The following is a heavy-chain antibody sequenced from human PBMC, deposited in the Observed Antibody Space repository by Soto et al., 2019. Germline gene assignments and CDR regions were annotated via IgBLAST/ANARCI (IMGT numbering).Heavy chain of an antibody. V-gene: IGHV3-64D*08. CDR2: ISSNGDSR. D-gene: IGHD1-20*01. CDR3: VKERQRISGSIIRAFDL. CDR1: GFTFSTYL. Sequence: GGSLRLSCSASGFTFSTYLMHWVRPTPGKGLEYVSAISSNGDSRYYADSVKVRFTISRDNSKNTLYLQMSSLRTEDTAIYYCVKERQRISGSIIRAFDLWGQGTMATVS. J-gene: IGHJ3*01.